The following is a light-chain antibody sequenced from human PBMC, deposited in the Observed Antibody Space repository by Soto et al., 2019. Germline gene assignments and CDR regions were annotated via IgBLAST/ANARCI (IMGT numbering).Light chain of an antibody. V-gene: IGKV3-11*01. CDR3: QQRSSWPLT. Sequence: EIVLTQSPATLSLSPGQRATLSCRASQSVSSYLAWYQQKPGQAPRLPIYDASDRATGIPARFTGSGSGTDFTLTISRLEPEDFAVYYCQQRSSWPLTFGGGTKVEIK. J-gene: IGKJ4*01. CDR1: QSVSSY. CDR2: DAS.